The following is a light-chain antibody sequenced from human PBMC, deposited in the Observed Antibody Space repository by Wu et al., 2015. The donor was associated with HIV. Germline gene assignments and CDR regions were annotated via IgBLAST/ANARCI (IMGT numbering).Light chain of an antibody. CDR3: QQYGSSPRT. CDR2: AAY. V-gene: IGKV3-15*01. J-gene: IGKJ1*01. CDR1: QSIRNN. Sequence: EIVMTQSPATLSVSPGASATLSCRASQSIRNNLAWYQQKPGQGPRLLIYAAYTRATGIPSRFSGGGSGTEFTLTISSLQSEDFAVYYCQQYGSSPRTFGQGTKVEIK.